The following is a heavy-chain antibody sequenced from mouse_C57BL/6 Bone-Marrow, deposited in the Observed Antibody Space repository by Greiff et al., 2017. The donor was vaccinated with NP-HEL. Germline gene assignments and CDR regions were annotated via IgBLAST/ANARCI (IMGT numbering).Heavy chain of an antibody. Sequence: QVQLQQPGADLVKPGASVKLSCKASGYTFTSYWMHWVKQRPGRGLEWIGRIDPNSGGTKFNEKFKTKATLTVDKPSSTAYMQLSILTSEDSAFYYCARYYYGSRGWYFDVWGTGTTVTVSS. V-gene: IGHV1-72*01. CDR2: IDPNSGGT. CDR3: ARYYYGSRGWYFDV. J-gene: IGHJ1*03. CDR1: GYTFTSYW. D-gene: IGHD1-1*01.